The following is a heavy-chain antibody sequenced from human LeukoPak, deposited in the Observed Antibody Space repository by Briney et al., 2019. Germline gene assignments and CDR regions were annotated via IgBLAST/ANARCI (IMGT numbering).Heavy chain of an antibody. J-gene: IGHJ4*02. CDR2: ISDTGGRT. D-gene: IGHD3-22*01. CDR3: AKRGVVIRVILVGFHKEAYYFDS. CDR1: GVTLSNYG. V-gene: IGHV3-23*01. Sequence: GGSLRLSRAVSGVTLSNYGMTWVRQAPGKGLEWVAGISDTGGRTNYADSVKGRFTTSTDNPKNTLYLQMISLRAEDTAVYFCAKRGVVIRVILVGFHKEAYYFDSWGQGALVTVSS.